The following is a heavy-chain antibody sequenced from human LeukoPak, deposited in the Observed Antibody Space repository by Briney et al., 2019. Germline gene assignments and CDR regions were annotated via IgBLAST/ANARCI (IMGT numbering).Heavy chain of an antibody. J-gene: IGHJ4*02. CDR1: GYTLTELS. CDR3: ARGKDTSALLFPY. CDR2: FDPEDGET. Sequence: ASVKVSCKVSGYTLTELSMHWVRQAPGKGLEWMGGFDPEDGETIYAQKFQGRVTMTEDTSTDTAYMELSSVTAADTAVYYCARGKDTSALLFPYWGQGTLVTVSS. V-gene: IGHV1-24*01. D-gene: IGHD6-19*01.